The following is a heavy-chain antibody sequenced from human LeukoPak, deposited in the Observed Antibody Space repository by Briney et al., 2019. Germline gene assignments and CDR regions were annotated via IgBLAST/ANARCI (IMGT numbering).Heavy chain of an antibody. CDR2: LRGDRGST. V-gene: IGHV3-43*02. CDR3: ARDFKRRGGTSHYAANYFDY. D-gene: IGHD3-16*01. Sequence: GGSLRLSCAASGFTFDDYAMHWVRQAPGKGLERVSLLRGDRGSTYHAASMNGRFTLSRDNSKHSLYLQMSSLRVEDTALYYCARDFKRRGGTSHYAANYFDYWGQGTLVTVSS. CDR1: GFTFDDYA. J-gene: IGHJ4*02.